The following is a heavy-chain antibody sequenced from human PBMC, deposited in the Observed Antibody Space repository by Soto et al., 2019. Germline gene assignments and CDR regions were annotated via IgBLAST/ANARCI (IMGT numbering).Heavy chain of an antibody. Sequence: ASVKVSCKAPADTFTSYYIHWVRQAPGQGLEWMGWISAYNGNTNYAQKLQGRVAMTTDTSTSTAYMELRSLRSDDTAVYYCARENYDFWSGYYPYYGMDVWGQGTTVTV. CDR1: ADTFTSYY. CDR2: ISAYNGNT. J-gene: IGHJ6*02. D-gene: IGHD3-3*01. V-gene: IGHV1-18*04. CDR3: ARENYDFWSGYYPYYGMDV.